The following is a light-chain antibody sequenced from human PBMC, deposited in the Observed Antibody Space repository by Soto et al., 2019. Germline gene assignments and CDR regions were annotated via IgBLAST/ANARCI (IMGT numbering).Light chain of an antibody. V-gene: IGKV3-11*01. J-gene: IGKJ4*01. Sequence: DIVLTQSPATLSLSPGERATLSCRASLSVSSFLAWYQQKPGQAPRLLIYDAANRAAGIPARFSASGSGTDFTLTISSLEPEEFAVYYCQQRSNWPPTFGGGTKVEIK. CDR2: DAA. CDR3: QQRSNWPPT. CDR1: LSVSSF.